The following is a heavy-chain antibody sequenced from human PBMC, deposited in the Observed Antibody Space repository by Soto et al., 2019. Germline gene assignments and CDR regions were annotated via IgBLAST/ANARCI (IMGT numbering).Heavy chain of an antibody. CDR3: ARRGSGSYYDY. CDR2: ISGSGGST. Sequence: EVQLLESGGGLVQPGGSLRLSCAASGSTFSSYAMRWVRQAPVKGLEWVSAISGSGGSTYYADSVKGRFTISRDNSKNTLYRQMNSLRAEDAVVYYCARRGSGSYYDYWGQGTLVTVSS. V-gene: IGHV3-23*01. D-gene: IGHD1-26*01. J-gene: IGHJ4*02. CDR1: GSTFSSYA.